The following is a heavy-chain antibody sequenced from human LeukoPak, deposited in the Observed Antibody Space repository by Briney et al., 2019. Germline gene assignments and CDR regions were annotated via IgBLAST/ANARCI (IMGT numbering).Heavy chain of an antibody. Sequence: GGSLRLSCAASGFTFSSYEMNWVRQAPGKGLEWVSGINWNGGSTGYADSVKGRFTISRDNAKNSLYLQMNSLRAEDTALYYCARVRLVGVSAFDIWGQGTMVTVSS. CDR3: ARVRLVGVSAFDI. J-gene: IGHJ3*02. V-gene: IGHV3-20*04. D-gene: IGHD2-15*01. CDR2: INWNGGST. CDR1: GFTFSSYE.